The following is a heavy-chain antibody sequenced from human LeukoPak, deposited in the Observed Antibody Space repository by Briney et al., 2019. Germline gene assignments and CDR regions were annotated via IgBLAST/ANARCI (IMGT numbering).Heavy chain of an antibody. V-gene: IGHV3-30-3*01. CDR1: GFAFSSYA. CDR3: ARDPGYYDSSGYSDY. CDR2: ISYDGSNK. J-gene: IGHJ4*02. Sequence: AGGSLRLSCAASGFAFSSYAMHWVRQAPGKGLEWVAVISYDGSNKYYADSVKGRFTISRDNSKNTLYLQMNSLRAEDTAMYYCARDPGYYDSSGYSDYWGQGTLVTVSS. D-gene: IGHD3-22*01.